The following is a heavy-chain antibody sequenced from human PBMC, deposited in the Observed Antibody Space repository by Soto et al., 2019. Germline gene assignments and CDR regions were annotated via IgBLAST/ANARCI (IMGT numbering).Heavy chain of an antibody. V-gene: IGHV3-30-3*01. Sequence: GGSLRLSCAASGFTFSSYAMHWVRQAPGKGLEWVAVISYDGSNKYYADSVKGRFTISRDNSKNTLYLQMNSLRAEDTAVYYCAGLVAGDGEYYFDYWGQGTLVTVSS. CDR2: ISYDGSNK. CDR3: AGLVAGDGEYYFDY. J-gene: IGHJ4*02. D-gene: IGHD3-10*01. CDR1: GFTFSSYA.